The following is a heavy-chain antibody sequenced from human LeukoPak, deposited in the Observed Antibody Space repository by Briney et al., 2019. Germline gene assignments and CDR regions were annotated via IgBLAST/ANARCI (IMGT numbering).Heavy chain of an antibody. CDR2: ISGSGGGT. Sequence: GGSLRLSCGASGFTFNSYAVSWVRQAPGKGLEWVSAISGSGGGTYYADSVKGRFTISRDNSKNTVYLQMNNLSTEDTAVYYCAKTTTGYSSGRYPGWPVDCWGQGTLVTVSS. J-gene: IGHJ4*02. D-gene: IGHD6-19*01. CDR1: GFTFNSYA. CDR3: AKTTTGYSSGRYPGWPVDC. V-gene: IGHV3-23*01.